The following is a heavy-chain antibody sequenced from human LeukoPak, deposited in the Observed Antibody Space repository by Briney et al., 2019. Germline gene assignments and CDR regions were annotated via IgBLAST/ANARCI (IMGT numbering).Heavy chain of an antibody. CDR3: ARTYYDILTGYNPYFDY. CDR1: GFTFNTNT. V-gene: IGHV3-21*01. Sequence: PGGSLRLSCAASGFTFNTNTMNWVRQAPGKGLEWVSSITASSTAIYSADSVKGRFTISRDNAKNFLYLQMNSLRAEDTAVYYCARTYYDILTGYNPYFDYWGQGILVTVSS. D-gene: IGHD3-9*01. J-gene: IGHJ4*02. CDR2: ITASSTAI.